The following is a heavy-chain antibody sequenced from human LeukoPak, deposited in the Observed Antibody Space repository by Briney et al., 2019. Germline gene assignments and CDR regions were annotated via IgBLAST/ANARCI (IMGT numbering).Heavy chain of an antibody. V-gene: IGHV1-2*02. CDR1: GYTFTGYY. Sequence: ASVKVSCKASGYTFTGYYMHWVRQAPGQGLEWVGWVYPKTGGTNYAQMIQGRVTMTRDTTINTVFLELSRLRSDDTAVYYCARGGHGQNFDYWGQGTLVTVSS. CDR3: ARGGHGQNFDY. D-gene: IGHD5-12*01. J-gene: IGHJ4*02. CDR2: VYPKTGGT.